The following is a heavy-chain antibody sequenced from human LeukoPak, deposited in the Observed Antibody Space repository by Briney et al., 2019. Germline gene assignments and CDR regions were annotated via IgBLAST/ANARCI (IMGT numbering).Heavy chain of an antibody. J-gene: IGHJ6*03. D-gene: IGHD2-2*01. V-gene: IGHV4-30-2*01. CDR2: IYHSGST. CDR3: AREIIVVDYGDKNYYYYYMDV. CDR1: GGSISSGGYY. Sequence: SETLSLTCTVSGGSISSGGYYWSWIRQPPGKGLEWIGYIYHSGSTYYNPSLKSRVTISVDRSKNQFSLKLSSVTAADTAVYYCAREIIVVDYGDKNYYYYYMDVWGKGTTVTVSS.